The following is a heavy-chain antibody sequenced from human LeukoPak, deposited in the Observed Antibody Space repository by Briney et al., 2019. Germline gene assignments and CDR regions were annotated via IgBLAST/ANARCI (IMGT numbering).Heavy chain of an antibody. CDR2: ISAYSGDT. CDR3: ARAVGAIPYYFDY. V-gene: IGHV1-18*01. D-gene: IGHD1-26*01. Sequence: ASVKVSCKASGYTFTSYGINWARQAPGQGLEWMGWISAYSGDTYYAQKLQGRVTMTTDTSTTTAYMELRSLGSDDTAVYYCARAVGAIPYYFDYWGQGTLVTVSS. CDR1: GYTFTSYG. J-gene: IGHJ4*02.